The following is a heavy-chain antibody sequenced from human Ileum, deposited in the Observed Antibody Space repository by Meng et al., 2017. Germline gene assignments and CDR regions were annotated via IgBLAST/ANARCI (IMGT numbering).Heavy chain of an antibody. J-gene: IGHJ5*02. D-gene: IGHD3-22*01. CDR2: VSPGSGKT. CDR3: ARSPAFDYDQTPVWLDP. V-gene: IGHV1-46*03. CDR1: GYSFTSFH. Sequence: QVQLVQSGAEVKKPGASMKVSCPTSGYSFTSFHIHWVRQTPGQGLQWIGLVSPGSGKTRYSQTFQDRVTMTRDTSTSTVHLELRSLTSEDTAVYFCARSPAFDYDQTPVWLDPWGQGTLVTVSS.